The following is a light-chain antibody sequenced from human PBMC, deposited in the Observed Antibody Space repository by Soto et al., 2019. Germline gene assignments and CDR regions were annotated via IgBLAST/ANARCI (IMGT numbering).Light chain of an antibody. Sequence: DIQMTQSPSSLSASVGDRVTFTCRASQFISNYLNWYQQKPGKAPKLLIYAVSHLRSGVPSRFSGSASGTDFTLTISRLQPDDFATYYCQQSYSAYTFGQGTRLEIK. V-gene: IGKV1-39*01. J-gene: IGKJ2*01. CDR1: QFISNY. CDR2: AVS. CDR3: QQSYSAYT.